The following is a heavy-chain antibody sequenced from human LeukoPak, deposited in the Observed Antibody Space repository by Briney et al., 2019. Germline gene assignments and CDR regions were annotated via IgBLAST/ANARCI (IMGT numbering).Heavy chain of an antibody. Sequence: PSETLSLTCAVSGYSISSGYYWGWIRQPPGKGLEWIGSIYHSGSTYYNPSLKSRVTISVGTSKNQFSLKLSSVTAADTAVYYCARTVTTVYWYFDLWGRGALVTVSS. CDR2: IYHSGST. V-gene: IGHV4-38-2*01. CDR3: ARTVTTVYWYFDL. J-gene: IGHJ2*01. D-gene: IGHD4-11*01. CDR1: GYSISSGYY.